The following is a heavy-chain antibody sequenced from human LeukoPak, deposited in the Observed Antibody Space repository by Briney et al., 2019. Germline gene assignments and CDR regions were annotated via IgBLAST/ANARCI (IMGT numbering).Heavy chain of an antibody. CDR1: GYSFTSHY. J-gene: IGHJ5*02. V-gene: IGHV1-46*01. CDR2: INPRGTSI. D-gene: IGHD4-23*01. CDR3: ARDNSIHERGWWFDP. Sequence: ASVKVSCKASGYSFTSHYMHWVRQAPGQGLEWMGLINPRGTSIIYAEKFQGRIIMTRDMSTTTDYMELSSLKSDDTAVYYCARDNSIHERGWWFDPWGQGTLVTVSS.